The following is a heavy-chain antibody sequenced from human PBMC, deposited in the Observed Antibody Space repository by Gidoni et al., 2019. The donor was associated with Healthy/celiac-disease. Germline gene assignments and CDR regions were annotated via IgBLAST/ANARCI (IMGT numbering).Heavy chain of an antibody. J-gene: IGHJ4*02. Sequence: QVQLQESGPGLVKPSETLSLTCTVSGGSISSYYWSWIRQPPGKGLEWIGYIYYSGSTNYNPSLKSRVTISVDTSKNQFSLKLSSVTAADTAVYYCARDTWGATLDYWGQGTLVTVSS. CDR3: ARDTWGATLDY. V-gene: IGHV4-59*01. D-gene: IGHD1-26*01. CDR1: GGSISSYY. CDR2: IYYSGST.